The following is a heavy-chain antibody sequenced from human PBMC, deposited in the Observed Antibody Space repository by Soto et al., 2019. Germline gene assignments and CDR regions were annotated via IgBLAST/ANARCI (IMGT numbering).Heavy chain of an antibody. CDR2: INPNSGGT. D-gene: IGHD6-13*01. Sequence: GASVKVSCKASGYTFTGYYMHWVRQAPGQGLEWMGWINPNSGGTNYAQKFQGWVTMTRDTSISTAYMELSRLRSGDTAVYYCARAAAGDAFDIWGQGTMVTVSS. V-gene: IGHV1-2*04. CDR1: GYTFTGYY. CDR3: ARAAAGDAFDI. J-gene: IGHJ3*02.